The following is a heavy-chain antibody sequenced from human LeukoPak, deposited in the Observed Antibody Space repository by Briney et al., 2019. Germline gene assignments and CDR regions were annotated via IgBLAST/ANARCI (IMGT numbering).Heavy chain of an antibody. CDR2: ISGSGSVSPI. D-gene: IGHD2-8*01. V-gene: IGHV3-11*04. CDR1: GFTFSDYY. J-gene: IGHJ5*02. CDR3: ARDRGYCTNGVCYIFANWFDP. Sequence: PGGSLRLSCAASGFTFSDYYMSWIRQAPGKGLEWVSYISGSGSVSPIHYADSVKGRFTISRDNTKNSLYLQMNSLRAEDTAVYYCARDRGYCTNGVCYIFANWFDPWGQGTLVTVSS.